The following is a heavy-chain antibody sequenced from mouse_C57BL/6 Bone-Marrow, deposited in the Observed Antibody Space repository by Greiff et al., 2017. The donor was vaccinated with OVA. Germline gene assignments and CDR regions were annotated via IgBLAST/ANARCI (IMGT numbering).Heavy chain of an antibody. D-gene: IGHD2-13*01. CDR3: ARRGDLFDY. V-gene: IGHV1-81*01. CDR2: IYPRSGNT. CDR1: GYTFTSYG. J-gene: IGHJ2*01. Sequence: VQLQQPGAELVRPGSSVKLSCKASGYTFTSYGISWVKQRTGQGLEWIGEIYPRSGNTYYNEKFKGKATLTADKSSSTAYMELRSLTSEDSAVYFCARRGDLFDYWGQGTTLTVSS.